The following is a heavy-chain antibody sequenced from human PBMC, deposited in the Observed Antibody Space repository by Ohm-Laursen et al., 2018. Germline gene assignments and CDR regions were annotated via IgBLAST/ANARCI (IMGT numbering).Heavy chain of an antibody. CDR2: IKQDGGEK. Sequence: SLRLSCAAPGFTFSSYGMHWVRQAPGKGLEWVANIKQDGGEKYYVDSVRGRFIISRDNAKNSLYLQMNSLRAEDTAVYYCAREELESSGWADWGQGTLVTVSS. V-gene: IGHV3-7*01. J-gene: IGHJ4*02. D-gene: IGHD6-19*01. CDR1: GFTFSSYG. CDR3: AREELESSGWAD.